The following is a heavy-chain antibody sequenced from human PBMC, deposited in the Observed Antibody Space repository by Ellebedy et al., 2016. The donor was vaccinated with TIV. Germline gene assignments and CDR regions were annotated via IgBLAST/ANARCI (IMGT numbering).Heavy chain of an antibody. J-gene: IGHJ4*02. CDR3: VRDGIVGGTTEYYFDY. CDR1: GFSFEDYA. V-gene: IGHV3-9*01. Sequence: SLKISCAASGFSFEDYAMHWVRQAPGKGLEWVSGISWNSGSIAYADSVRGRFTISRDNPNNSLDLQMNSLRAEDTAVYYCVRDGIVGGTTEYYFDYWGQGTLVTVSS. D-gene: IGHD1-26*01. CDR2: ISWNSGSI.